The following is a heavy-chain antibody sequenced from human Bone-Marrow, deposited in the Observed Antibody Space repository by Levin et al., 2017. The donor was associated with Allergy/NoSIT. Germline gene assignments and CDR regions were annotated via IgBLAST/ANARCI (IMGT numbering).Heavy chain of an antibody. V-gene: IGHV1-8*01. CDR2: MNPNSGNT. CDR3: ARGRVTHHDWYFDL. D-gene: IGHD4-23*01. Sequence: GESLKISCKASGYTFTSYDINWVRQATGQGLEWMGWMNPNSGNTGYAQKFQGRVTMTRNTSISTAYMELSSLRSEDTAVYYCARGRVTHHDWYFDLWGRGTLVTVSS. J-gene: IGHJ2*01. CDR1: GYTFTSYD.